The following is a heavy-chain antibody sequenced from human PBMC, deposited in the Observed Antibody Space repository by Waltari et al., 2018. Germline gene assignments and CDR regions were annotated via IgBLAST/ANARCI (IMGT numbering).Heavy chain of an antibody. J-gene: IGHJ1*01. CDR3: AQLGTGH. D-gene: IGHD1-1*01. V-gene: IGHV3-72*01. CDR1: GFPFSDHY. Sequence: EAQLVESGGGLTQPGESLRLSCAASGFPFSDHYMDWARQAPGKGLEGIGRIKRRVDSYATQYAASVKGRFIISRDDSTDSLYLQMNSLKTEDTAVYYCAQLGTGHWGQGTLVTVSS. CDR2: IKRRVDSYAT.